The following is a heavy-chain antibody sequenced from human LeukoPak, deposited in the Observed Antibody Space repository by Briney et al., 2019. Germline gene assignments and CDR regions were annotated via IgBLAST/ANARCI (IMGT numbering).Heavy chain of an antibody. Sequence: GASVKVSCKASGYTFTGYYMHWVRQAPGQGLEWMGWISAYNGNTNYAQKLQGRVTMTTDTSTSTAYMELRSLRSDDTAVYYCARDLRRWFDPWGQGTLVTVSS. CDR1: GYTFTGYY. CDR3: ARDLRRWFDP. V-gene: IGHV1-18*04. J-gene: IGHJ5*02. CDR2: ISAYNGNT.